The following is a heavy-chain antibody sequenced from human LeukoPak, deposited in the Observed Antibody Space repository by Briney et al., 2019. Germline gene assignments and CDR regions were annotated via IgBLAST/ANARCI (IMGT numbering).Heavy chain of an antibody. D-gene: IGHD2-2*01. CDR2: ISWNSGSI. V-gene: IGHV3-9*01. CDR1: GFTFDDYA. Sequence: GGSLRLSCAASGFTFDDYAMHWVRQAPGKGLEWVSGISWNSGSIGYADSVKGRFTISRDNAKNSLYLQMNSLRAEDTALYYCARYWPRRNIVVVPFDYWGQGTLVTVSS. CDR3: ARYWPRRNIVVVPFDY. J-gene: IGHJ4*02.